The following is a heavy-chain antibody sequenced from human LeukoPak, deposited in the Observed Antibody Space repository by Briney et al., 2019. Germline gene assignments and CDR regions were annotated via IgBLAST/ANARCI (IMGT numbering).Heavy chain of an antibody. CDR3: ATPYGATPGAFDI. CDR2: INHSGST. V-gene: IGHV4-34*01. D-gene: IGHD4-17*01. J-gene: IGHJ3*02. Sequence: SETLSLTCAVYGGSFSGYYWSWIRQPPGKGLEWIGEINHSGSTNYNPSLKSRVTISVDTSKNQFSLKLSSVTAADTAVYYCATPYGATPGAFDIWGQGTMVTISS. CDR1: GGSFSGYY.